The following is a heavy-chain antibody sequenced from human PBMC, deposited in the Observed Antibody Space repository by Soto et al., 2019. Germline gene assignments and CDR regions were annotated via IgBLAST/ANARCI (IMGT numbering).Heavy chain of an antibody. CDR2: MNPNSGNT. V-gene: IGHV1-8*01. D-gene: IGHD2-15*01. Sequence: TSGYRKTRDHGDRGSLAKKQGLEWMGWMNPNSGNTGYAQKFQGRVTMTRNTSISTAYMELSSLRSEDTAVYYCARAYCSGGSCYYYYYYMDVWGKGTTVTVSS. J-gene: IGHJ6*03. CDR3: ARAYCSGGSCYYYYYYMDV. CDR1: GYRKTRDH.